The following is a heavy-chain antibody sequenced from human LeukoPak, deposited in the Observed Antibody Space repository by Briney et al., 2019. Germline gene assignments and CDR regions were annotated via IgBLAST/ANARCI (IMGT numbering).Heavy chain of an antibody. J-gene: IGHJ4*02. CDR2: FDPEDGET. V-gene: IGHV1-24*01. Sequence: ASVKVSCKVSGYTRTELSMHWVRQAPGKGLEWMGGFDPEDGETIYAQKFQGRVTMTEDTSTDTAYMELSSLRSEDTAVYYCATWDAGGGYLGYWGQGTLVTVSS. D-gene: IGHD3-16*02. CDR3: ATWDAGGGYLGY. CDR1: GYTRTELS.